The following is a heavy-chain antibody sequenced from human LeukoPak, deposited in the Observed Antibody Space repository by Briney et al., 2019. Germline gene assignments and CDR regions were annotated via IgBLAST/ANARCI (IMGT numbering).Heavy chain of an antibody. V-gene: IGHV1-69*04. Sequence: SVKVSCKASGGTFSSYAISWVRQAPGQGLEWMGRIIPILGVANYAQKFQGRVTITADKSTSTAYMELSSLRSEDTAVYYCARDRYSSSWSPPSGMDVWGQGTTVTVSS. CDR3: ARDRYSSSWSPPSGMDV. J-gene: IGHJ6*02. CDR1: GGTFSSYA. D-gene: IGHD6-13*01. CDR2: IIPILGVA.